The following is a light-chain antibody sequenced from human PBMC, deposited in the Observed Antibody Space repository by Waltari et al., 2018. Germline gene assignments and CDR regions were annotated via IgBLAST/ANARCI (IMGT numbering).Light chain of an antibody. CDR1: SPNIGAGYA. Sequence: QSVLTQPPSVSGAPGQRVTISCTGSSPNIGAGYAVHWYQQLPGTAPKLLIYGNSNRPSGVPDRFSGSKSGTSASLAITGLQAEDEADYYCQSYDSSLSGVVFGGGTKLTVL. V-gene: IGLV1-40*01. J-gene: IGLJ2*01. CDR3: QSYDSSLSGVV. CDR2: GNS.